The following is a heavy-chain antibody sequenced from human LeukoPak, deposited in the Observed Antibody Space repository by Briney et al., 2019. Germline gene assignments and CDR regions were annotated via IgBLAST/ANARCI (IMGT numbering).Heavy chain of an antibody. J-gene: IGHJ5*02. CDR1: GFTFSSHA. D-gene: IGHD5-12*01. Sequence: GGSLRLSCAASGFTFSSHAMHWVRQAPGKGLAWVSAISGSGGSTYYADSVKGRFTIPRDNSKNTLYLQMNSLRAEDTAVYYCAKDIGATIWFDPWGQGTLVTVSS. CDR3: AKDIGATIWFDP. V-gene: IGHV3-23*01. CDR2: ISGSGGST.